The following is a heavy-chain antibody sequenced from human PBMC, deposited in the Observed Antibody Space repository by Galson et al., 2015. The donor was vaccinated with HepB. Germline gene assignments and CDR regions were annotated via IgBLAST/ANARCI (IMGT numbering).Heavy chain of an antibody. V-gene: IGHV1-69*01. CDR2: IIPIFGTA. CDR1: GGTFSSYA. Sequence: VKVSCKASGGTFSSYAISWVRQAPGQGLEWMGGIIPIFGTANYAQKFQGRVTITADESTSTAYMELSSLRSEDTAVYYCARDGSMVRGVISPLLYGMDVWGQGTTVTVSS. J-gene: IGHJ6*02. CDR3: ARDGSMVRGVISPLLYGMDV. D-gene: IGHD3-10*01.